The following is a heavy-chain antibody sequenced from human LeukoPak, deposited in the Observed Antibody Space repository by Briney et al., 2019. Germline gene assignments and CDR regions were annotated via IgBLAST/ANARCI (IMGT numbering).Heavy chain of an antibody. Sequence: SETLSLTCTVSGGSISSSSYYWGWIRQPPGKGLEWIGSIYYSGSTYYNPSLKSRVTISVDTSKNQFSLKLSSVTAADTAVYYCAGSSAAHDAFDIWGQGTMVTVSS. J-gene: IGHJ3*02. CDR2: IYYSGST. CDR1: GGSISSSSYY. V-gene: IGHV4-39*07. D-gene: IGHD6-13*01. CDR3: AGSSAAHDAFDI.